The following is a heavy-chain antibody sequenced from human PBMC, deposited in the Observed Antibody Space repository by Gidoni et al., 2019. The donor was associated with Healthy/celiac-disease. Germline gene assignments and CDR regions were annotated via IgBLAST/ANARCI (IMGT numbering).Heavy chain of an antibody. D-gene: IGHD1-26*01. CDR1: GFTFSSYR. Sequence: EVQLVESGGGLVKPGGSLRLSCAASGFTFSSYRMNWVRQAPGKGLEWVSSISSSSSYIYYADSVKGRFTISRDNAKNSLYLQMNSLRAEDTAVYYCARDPIVGATTGLNWFDPWGQGTLVTVSS. V-gene: IGHV3-21*01. J-gene: IGHJ5*02. CDR3: ARDPIVGATTGLNWFDP. CDR2: ISSSSSYI.